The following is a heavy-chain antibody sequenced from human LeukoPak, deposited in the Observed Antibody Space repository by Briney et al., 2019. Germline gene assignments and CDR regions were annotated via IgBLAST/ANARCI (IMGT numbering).Heavy chain of an antibody. CDR2: IRSKANSYAT. CDR3: TTLHVEMATMFFDY. Sequence: PGGSLRLSCAASGFTFSNAWMSWVRQAPGKGLEWVGRIRSKANSYATAYAASVKGRFTISRDDSKNTAYLQMNSLKTGDTAVYYCTTLHVEMATMFFDYWGQGTLVTVSS. D-gene: IGHD5-24*01. V-gene: IGHV3-73*01. CDR1: GFTFSNAW. J-gene: IGHJ4*01.